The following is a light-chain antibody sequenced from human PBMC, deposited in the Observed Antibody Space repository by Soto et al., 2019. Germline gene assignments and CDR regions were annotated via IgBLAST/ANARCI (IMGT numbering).Light chain of an antibody. V-gene: IGKV1-39*01. CDR2: GVS. Sequence: DIQMPQSPSSLSASVGDRVTIACRASQNIYSYLSWYQQKPGKAPKLLIYGVSSLQSGVPSRFSGSGSGTDFTLTISSLQPEDLATYYCQQYYDTLALTFGGGTKVEIK. CDR1: QNIYSY. CDR3: QQYYDTLALT. J-gene: IGKJ4*01.